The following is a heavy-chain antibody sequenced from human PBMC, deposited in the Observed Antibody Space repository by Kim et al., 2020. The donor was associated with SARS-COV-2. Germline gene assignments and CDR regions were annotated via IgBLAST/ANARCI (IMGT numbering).Heavy chain of an antibody. Sequence: SETLSLTCTVSGGSISSGSYYWSWIRQPAGKGLEWIGRIYTSGSTNYNPSLKSRVTISVDTSKNQFSLKLSSVTAADTAVYYCARDRGVVTPNYYYYYGMDVWGQGTTVTVSS. CDR2: IYTSGST. CDR1: GGSISSGSYY. J-gene: IGHJ6*02. CDR3: ARDRGVVTPNYYYYYGMDV. D-gene: IGHD2-21*02. V-gene: IGHV4-61*02.